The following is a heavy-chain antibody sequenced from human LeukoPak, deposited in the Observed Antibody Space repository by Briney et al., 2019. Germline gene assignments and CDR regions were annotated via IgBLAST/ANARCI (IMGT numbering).Heavy chain of an antibody. CDR1: GGSFSGYH. CDR2: INHSGSA. Sequence: SETLFLTCAASGGSFSGYHCTWIRQPPGKGLEWIGEINHSGSANYNPSLMSRVTISLDTSKNHFSLNLSSVTAADTAVYYCARGQGTVTTHWGQGTLVTVSS. V-gene: IGHV4-34*01. D-gene: IGHD4-11*01. CDR3: ARGQGTVTTH. J-gene: IGHJ4*02.